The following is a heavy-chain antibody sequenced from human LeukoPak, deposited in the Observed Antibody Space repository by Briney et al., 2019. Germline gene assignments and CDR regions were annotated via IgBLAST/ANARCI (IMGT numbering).Heavy chain of an antibody. J-gene: IGHJ4*02. V-gene: IGHV3-53*05. CDR2: LYSDGST. Sequence: GGSLRLSCAASGFTVSRSYMSWVRQAPGKGLEWISVLYSDGSTYHADSVKGRFTISRDNSKNTLYLQMDSLRAEDTAVYYCARDTDYGGEVELDYWGQGTLVTVSS. CDR1: GFTVSRSY. CDR3: ARDTDYGGEVELDY. D-gene: IGHD4-23*01.